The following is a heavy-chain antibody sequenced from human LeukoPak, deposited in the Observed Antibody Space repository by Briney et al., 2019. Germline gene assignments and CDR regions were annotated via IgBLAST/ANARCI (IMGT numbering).Heavy chain of an antibody. V-gene: IGHV3-23*01. CDR2: ISASGGST. CDR3: AKERRGDGDYXXXFDI. CDR1: EFTFSRYS. D-gene: IGHD4-17*01. J-gene: IGHJ3*02. Sequence: PGGSLRLSCAASEFTFSRYSMSWVRQAPGKGLEWVSGISASGGSTYYADSVKGRFTISRDNSKNRLYLQMNTLRAEETAVFYCAKERRGDGDYXXXFDIXXXGTMVTV.